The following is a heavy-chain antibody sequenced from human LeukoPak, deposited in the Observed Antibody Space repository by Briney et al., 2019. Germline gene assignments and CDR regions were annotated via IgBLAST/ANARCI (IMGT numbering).Heavy chain of an antibody. CDR1: GFTFSSYA. CDR2: VTGSGSST. J-gene: IGHJ4*02. V-gene: IGHV3-23*01. D-gene: IGHD2-8*02. Sequence: PGGSLRLSCAASGFTFSSYAMTWVRKAPGKRLEWVSTVTGSGSSTYYGDSVRGRFTISRDNSKNTLYLQMKALRAEDTAVYYCAKGPLGYCTAGACYFHYWGQGTLVTVSS. CDR3: AKGPLGYCTAGACYFHY.